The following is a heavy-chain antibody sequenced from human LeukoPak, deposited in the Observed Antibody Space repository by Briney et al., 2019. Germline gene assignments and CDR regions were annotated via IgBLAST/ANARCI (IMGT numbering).Heavy chain of an antibody. CDR2: ISGSGGST. CDR3: AKSMDPPYYYGMDV. V-gene: IGHV3-23*01. Sequence: HPGGSLRLSCAASGFTFSSYAMSWVRQAPGKGLEWVSAISGSGGSTYYADSVKGRFTISRDNSKNTLYLQMNSLRAEDTAVYYCAKSMDPPYYYGMDVWGQGTTVTISS. CDR1: GFTFSSYA. D-gene: IGHD2-2*03. J-gene: IGHJ6*02.